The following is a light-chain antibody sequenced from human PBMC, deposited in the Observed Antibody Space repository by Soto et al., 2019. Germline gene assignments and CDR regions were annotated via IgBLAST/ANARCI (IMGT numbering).Light chain of an antibody. J-gene: IGLJ1*01. CDR1: SSDVGGYNY. V-gene: IGLV2-8*01. Sequence: QSALTQPPSASGSPGQSVTISCTGTSSDVGGYNYVSWYQQHPGKAPKLMIYEVNKRPSGVPDRFSGSKSGNTASLTISGLQAEDEADYYCNSYAGSNNFDFGTGTKATVL. CDR2: EVN. CDR3: NSYAGSNNFD.